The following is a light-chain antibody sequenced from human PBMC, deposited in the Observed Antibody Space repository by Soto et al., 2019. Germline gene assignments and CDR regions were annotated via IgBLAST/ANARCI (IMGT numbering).Light chain of an antibody. CDR2: DAS. CDR3: QQYDNYPLT. J-gene: IGKJ4*01. Sequence: DIQMTQSPSTLSASVGDMVTISCRSIQTIMSWLAWYQQKPGTAPKFLIYDASTLESGVPSRFSGSGSGTEFTLTISSLQPDDFATYYCQQYDNYPLTFGGGTKGDIK. CDR1: QTIMSW. V-gene: IGKV1-5*01.